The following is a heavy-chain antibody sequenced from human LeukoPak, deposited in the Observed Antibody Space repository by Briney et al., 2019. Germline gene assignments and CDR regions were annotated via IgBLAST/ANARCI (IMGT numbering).Heavy chain of an antibody. Sequence: SETLSLTCAVYGGSFSGYYWSWIRQPPGKGLEWIGEINHSGSTNYNPSLKSRVAISVDTSKNQFSLKLSSVTAADTAVYYCASLGSTYYYDSSGYYYDGYFDYWGQGTLVTVSS. CDR3: ASLGSTYYYDSSGYYYDGYFDY. CDR1: GGSFSGYY. CDR2: INHSGST. D-gene: IGHD3-22*01. V-gene: IGHV4-34*01. J-gene: IGHJ4*02.